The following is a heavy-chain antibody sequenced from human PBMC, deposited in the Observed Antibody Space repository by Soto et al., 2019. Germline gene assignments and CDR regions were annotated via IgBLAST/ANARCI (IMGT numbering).Heavy chain of an antibody. CDR3: ARFPDYDILTGYSHRFDY. V-gene: IGHV1-18*01. J-gene: IGHJ4*02. Sequence: ASVKVSCKASGYTFTSYGISWVRQAPGQGLEWMGWISAYNGNTNYAQKLQGRVTMTTDTSTSTAYMELRSLRSDDTAMYYCARFPDYDILTGYSHRFDYWGQGTLVTVSS. CDR1: GYTFTSYG. CDR2: ISAYNGNT. D-gene: IGHD3-9*01.